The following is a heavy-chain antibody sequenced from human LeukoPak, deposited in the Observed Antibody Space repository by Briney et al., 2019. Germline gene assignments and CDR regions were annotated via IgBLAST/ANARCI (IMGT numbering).Heavy chain of an antibody. D-gene: IGHD1-26*01. CDR3: AREADYSGSYYFDP. J-gene: IGHJ5*02. Sequence: SETLSLTCTVSGGSISSGDYYWSWIRQPPGKGLEWIGYIYYSGSTYYNPSLKSRVTISVDTSKNQFSLKLSSVTAADTAVYYCAREADYSGSYYFDPWGQGALVTVSS. V-gene: IGHV4-30-4*01. CDR1: GGSISSGDYY. CDR2: IYYSGST.